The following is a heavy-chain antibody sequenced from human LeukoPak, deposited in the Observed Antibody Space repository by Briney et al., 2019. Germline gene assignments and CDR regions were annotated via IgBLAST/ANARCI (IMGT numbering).Heavy chain of an antibody. CDR1: GFTFSSYG. CDR3: AKDLTSSSSGIFDY. D-gene: IGHD6-6*01. CDR2: ISYDGSNK. J-gene: IGHJ4*02. V-gene: IGHV3-30*18. Sequence: GRSLRLSCAASGFTFSSYGMHWVRQAPGKGLEWVAVISYDGSNKYYADSVKGRFTISRDNSKNTLYLQMNSLRAEDTAVYYCAKDLTSSSSGIFDYWGQGTLVTVSS.